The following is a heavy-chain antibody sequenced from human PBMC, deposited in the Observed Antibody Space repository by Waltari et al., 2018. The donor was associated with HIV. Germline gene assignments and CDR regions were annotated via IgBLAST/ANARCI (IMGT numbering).Heavy chain of an antibody. D-gene: IGHD1-1*01. V-gene: IGHV4-39*02. J-gene: IGHJ4*02. Sequence: LRLQESGPGLVKPSETRSLNFNVSGVPTRSSKHLWGWVRQAPGRNMEWISTIYYSGTTNSNPSFNMRVSISIDVSKNVVSWILRSVTAADTGLYICARHPTTGAHFFDSWGQGTLVTVSS. CDR2: IYYSGTT. CDR3: ARHPTTGAHFFDS. CDR1: GVPTRSSKHL.